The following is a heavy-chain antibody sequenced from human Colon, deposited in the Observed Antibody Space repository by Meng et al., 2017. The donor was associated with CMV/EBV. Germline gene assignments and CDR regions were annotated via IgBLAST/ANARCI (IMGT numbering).Heavy chain of an antibody. Sequence: GESLKISCAASGFTLSSYSMHWVRQVPGKGLEWVSFISARNFIYYADSVEGRFTISRDNSKNTLYLQMNSLRAEDTALYYCAKGLNSGYDWGQGTLVTVSS. CDR2: ISARNFI. CDR3: AKGLNSGYD. J-gene: IGHJ4*02. D-gene: IGHD5-12*01. V-gene: IGHV3-21*04. CDR1: GFTLSSYS.